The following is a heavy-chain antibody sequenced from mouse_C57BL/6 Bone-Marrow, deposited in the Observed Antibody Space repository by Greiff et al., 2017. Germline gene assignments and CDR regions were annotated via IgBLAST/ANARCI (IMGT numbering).Heavy chain of an antibody. J-gene: IGHJ1*02. Sequence: VQLQQSGAELVRPGTSVKVSCKASGYAFTNYLIELVKQRPGQGLEWIGVINPGSGGTNYNEEFKGKATLTADKSSSIAYMQLSSLTSEDSAVYFCARWRIYYGYDGYFDVWGTVTTDTVSS. CDR2: INPGSGGT. CDR3: ARWRIYYGYDGYFDV. CDR1: GYAFTNYL. D-gene: IGHD2-2*01. V-gene: IGHV1-54*01.